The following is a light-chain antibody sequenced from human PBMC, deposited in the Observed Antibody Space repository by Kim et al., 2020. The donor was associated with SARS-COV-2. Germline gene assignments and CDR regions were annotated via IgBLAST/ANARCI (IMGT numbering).Light chain of an antibody. CDR3: QVWDSSSDHPV. V-gene: IGLV3-21*04. Sequence: SYELTQPPSVSVAPGKTARITCGGNNIGSKSVHWYQQKPGQAPVLVIYYDSDRPSGIPERSSGSNSGNTATLTISRVEAGDEADYYCQVWDSSSDHPVFG. CDR1: NIGSKS. J-gene: IGLJ2*01. CDR2: YDS.